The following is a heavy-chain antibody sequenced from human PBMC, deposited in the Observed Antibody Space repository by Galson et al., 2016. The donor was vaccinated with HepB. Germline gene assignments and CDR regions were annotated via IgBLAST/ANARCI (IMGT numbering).Heavy chain of an antibody. D-gene: IGHD3/OR15-3a*01. CDR2: INPDNGNT. J-gene: IGHJ4*02. Sequence: SVKVSCKASIYSFTSYGISWVRQAPGQGLEWMGWINPDNGNTNYARRFQGRVTMTTDTSTSTAYMELRILRYGDTAVYYCARDRYDYWIGYHGNYDYWGQGTLVTVSA. CDR1: IYSFTSYG. CDR3: ARDRYDYWIGYHGNYDY. V-gene: IGHV1-18*01.